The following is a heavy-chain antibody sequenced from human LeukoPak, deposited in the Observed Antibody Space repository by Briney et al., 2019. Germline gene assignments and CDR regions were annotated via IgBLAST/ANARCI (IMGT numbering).Heavy chain of an antibody. J-gene: IGHJ4*02. V-gene: IGHV4-39*01. CDR1: GGSISSYY. D-gene: IGHD1-1*01. CDR3: ARPGY. CDR2: IYYSGST. Sequence: PSETLSLTCTVSGGSISSYYWSWIRQPPGKGLEWIGSIYYSGSTYYNPSLKSRVTISVDTSKNQFSLKLSSVTAADTAVYYCARPGYWGQGTLVTVSS.